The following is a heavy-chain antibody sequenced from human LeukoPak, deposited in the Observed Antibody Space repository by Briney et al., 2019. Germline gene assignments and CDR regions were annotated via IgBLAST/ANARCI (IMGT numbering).Heavy chain of an antibody. CDR1: GYTFTSYA. Sequence: ASVKVSCKASGYTFTSYAMHWVRQAPGQRLEWMGWINAGNGNTKYSQKFQGRVTITRDISASTAYMELSSLRSEDTAVYYCAAPSARSTVTTWSAFDLWGQGTMVTVSS. CDR3: AAPSARSTVTTWSAFDL. V-gene: IGHV1-3*01. J-gene: IGHJ3*01. CDR2: INAGNGNT. D-gene: IGHD4-17*01.